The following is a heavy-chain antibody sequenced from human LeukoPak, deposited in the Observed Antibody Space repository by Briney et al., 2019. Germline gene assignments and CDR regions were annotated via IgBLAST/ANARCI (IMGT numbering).Heavy chain of an antibody. Sequence: GASVKVSCKASGYTLTNYSINWVRLASGQGLEWMGWMNPNNGNTGYAQKFQGRVTMTRSISTNTAYMELSGLRSEDTAIYYCARGGYRGTFFGVFDIWGQGTMVTVSS. J-gene: IGHJ3*02. V-gene: IGHV1-8*01. CDR1: GYTLTNYS. CDR2: MNPNNGNT. D-gene: IGHD1-26*01. CDR3: ARGGYRGTFFGVFDI.